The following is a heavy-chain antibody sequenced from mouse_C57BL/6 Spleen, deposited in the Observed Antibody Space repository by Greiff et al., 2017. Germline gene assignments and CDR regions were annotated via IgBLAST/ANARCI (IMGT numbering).Heavy chain of an antibody. CDR3: ANLWSPAWFAY. CDR1: GYSITSGYY. CDR2: ISYDGSN. J-gene: IGHJ3*01. Sequence: EVQLQQSGPGLVKPSQSLSLTCSVTGYSITSGYYWNWIRQFPGNKLEWMGYISYDGSNNYNPSLKNRISITRDTSKNQFFLKLNSVTTEDTATYYCANLWSPAWFAYWGQGTLVTVSA. D-gene: IGHD1-1*02. V-gene: IGHV3-6*01.